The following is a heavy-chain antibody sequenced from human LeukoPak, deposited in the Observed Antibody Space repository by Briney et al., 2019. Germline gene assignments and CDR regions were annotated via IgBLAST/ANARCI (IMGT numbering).Heavy chain of an antibody. CDR1: GYTFSEYG. CDR2: ISVYNGNT. D-gene: IGHD2-2*01. Sequence: GASVKVCCKASGYTFSEYGITWVRQAPGQGLEWMGWISVYNGNTNYAQKLQGRVTMTTDISTSTAYMELRSLTSDDTAVYYCARAQPPDYWGQGTLVTVSS. V-gene: IGHV1-18*01. CDR3: ARAQPPDY. J-gene: IGHJ4*02.